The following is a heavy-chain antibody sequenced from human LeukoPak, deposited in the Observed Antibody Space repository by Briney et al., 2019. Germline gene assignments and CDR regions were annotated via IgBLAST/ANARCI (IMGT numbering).Heavy chain of an antibody. CDR1: GYTFTGYY. D-gene: IGHD4-23*01. V-gene: IGHV1-2*02. J-gene: IGHJ4*02. CDR3: ARVPSAQLGGNGPFDY. Sequence: ASVKVSCKASGYTFTGYYMHWARQAPGQGLEWMGWINPNSGGTNYAQKFQGRVTMTRDTSISTAYMELSRLRSDDTAVYYCARVPSAQLGGNGPFDYWGQGTLVTVSS. CDR2: INPNSGGT.